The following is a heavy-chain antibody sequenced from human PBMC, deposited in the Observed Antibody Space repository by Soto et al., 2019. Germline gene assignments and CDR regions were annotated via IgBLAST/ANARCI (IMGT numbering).Heavy chain of an antibody. CDR3: ARGPDLVYFDY. V-gene: IGHV4-34*01. CDR2: INHSGST. Sequence: SETLSLTSAVYGGSFSGYYLSWIRQPPGKGLEWIGEINHSGSTNYNPSLKSRVTISVDTSKNQFSLKLSSVTAADTAVYYCARGPDLVYFDYWGQGTLVTVSS. J-gene: IGHJ4*02. D-gene: IGHD2-15*01. CDR1: GGSFSGYY.